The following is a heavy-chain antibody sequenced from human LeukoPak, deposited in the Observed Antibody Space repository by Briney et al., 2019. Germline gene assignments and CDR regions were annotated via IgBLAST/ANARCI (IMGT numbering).Heavy chain of an antibody. CDR2: ISSSGSYI. Sequence: AGGSLRLSCAASGFTFSSYSMNWVRQARGKGLEWVSSISSSGSYIYYADSVKGRFTISRDNAKNSLYLQMNSLRAEDTAVYYCARVSSSWDDAFDIWGQGTMVTVSS. D-gene: IGHD6-13*01. V-gene: IGHV3-21*01. J-gene: IGHJ3*02. CDR3: ARVSSSWDDAFDI. CDR1: GFTFSSYS.